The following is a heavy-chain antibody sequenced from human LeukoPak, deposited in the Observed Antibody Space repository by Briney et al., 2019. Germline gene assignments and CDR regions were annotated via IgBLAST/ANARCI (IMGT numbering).Heavy chain of an antibody. CDR1: GFTFSSYG. CDR2: ISSSLSNI. J-gene: IGHJ4*02. V-gene: IGHV3-48*02. Sequence: PGGSLRLSCAASGFTFSSYGMNWVRQAPGKGLEWVSYISSSLSNIQYADSVKGRFTISRDNAKNSLYLQMNSLRDEDTAVYYCARKRLDCSGGGYYGDLDYWGQGTLVTVSS. D-gene: IGHD2-15*01. CDR3: ARKRLDCSGGGYYGDLDY.